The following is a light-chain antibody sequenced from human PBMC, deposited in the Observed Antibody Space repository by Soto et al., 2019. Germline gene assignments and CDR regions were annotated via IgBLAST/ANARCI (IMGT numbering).Light chain of an antibody. CDR2: EIF. CDR3: ATWDGSLPGEV. J-gene: IGLJ2*01. Sequence: QSALTQPASVSASPGQSISISCTGTTNDVGAFDYVSWYQQHPGKPPKLIIYEIFNRPSGVSHRFSGSKSGTSGTLDITGLQTGDEADYYCATWDGSLPGEVFGGGTKVTVL. CDR1: TNDVGAFDY. V-gene: IGLV2-14*01.